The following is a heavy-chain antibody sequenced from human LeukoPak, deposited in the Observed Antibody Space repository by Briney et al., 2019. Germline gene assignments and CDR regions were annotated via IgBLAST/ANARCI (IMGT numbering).Heavy chain of an antibody. V-gene: IGHV1-2*02. J-gene: IGHJ4*02. D-gene: IGHD3-9*01. Sequence: ASVKVSCKASGYTFIGYYMHWMRQAPGLGLEWMGWINPKTGETTFAQRSQGRVTMTRDTSISTVYMELSGLRSDDTAVYYCARDWELRYWQGGFDYWGQGTLVTVSS. CDR2: INPKTGET. CDR3: ARDWELRYWQGGFDY. CDR1: GYTFIGYY.